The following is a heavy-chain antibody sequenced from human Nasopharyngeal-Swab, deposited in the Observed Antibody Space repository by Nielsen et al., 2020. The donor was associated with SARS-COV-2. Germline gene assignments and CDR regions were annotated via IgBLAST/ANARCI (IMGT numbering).Heavy chain of an antibody. CDR2: IRNKVNSYAT. J-gene: IGHJ3*02. D-gene: IGHD1-26*01. Sequence: GGSLRLYGAASGLGFSASPIIWVRQAAGKGLEWVGRIRNKVNSYATTYGVSVKGRFTISRDDSKNTAYLQMNSLKTEDTAVYFCARINPASGSYYDAIDIWGQGTMVTVSS. V-gene: IGHV3-73*01. CDR3: ARINPASGSYYDAIDI. CDR1: GLGFSASP.